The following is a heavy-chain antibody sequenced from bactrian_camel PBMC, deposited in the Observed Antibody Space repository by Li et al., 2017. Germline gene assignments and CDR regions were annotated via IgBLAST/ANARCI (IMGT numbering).Heavy chain of an antibody. V-gene: IGHV3S31*01. CDR1: GYNISGYC. D-gene: IGHD2*01. CDR2: IDADGAST. Sequence: VQLVESGGGSVQAGGSLRLSCAASGYNISGYCMGWFRQAPGKEREGVARIDADGASTYVLDSVKGRFTISRDYAKNSLYLQMNSLKPEDTALYYCAADPRRYCGGGYYNPNYWGQGTQVTVS. CDR3: AADPRRYCGGGYYNPNY. J-gene: IGHJ4*01.